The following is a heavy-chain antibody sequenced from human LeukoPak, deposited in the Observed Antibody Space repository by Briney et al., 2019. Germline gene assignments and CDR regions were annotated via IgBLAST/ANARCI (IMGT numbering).Heavy chain of an antibody. CDR2: NIPIFGTA. Sequence: ASVKVSCKASGGTFSSYAISWVRQAPGQGLEWMGGNIPIFGTANYAQKFQGRVTITADESTSTAYMELSSLRSEDTAVYYCASPGIAVAGYAFDIWGQGTVVTVSS. D-gene: IGHD6-19*01. CDR1: GGTFSSYA. CDR3: ASPGIAVAGYAFDI. V-gene: IGHV1-69*13. J-gene: IGHJ3*02.